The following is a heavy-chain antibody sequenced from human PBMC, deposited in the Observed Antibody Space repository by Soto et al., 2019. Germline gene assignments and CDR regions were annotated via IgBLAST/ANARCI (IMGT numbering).Heavy chain of an antibody. CDR1: GFTFSMYW. CDR2: INDDGTYT. J-gene: IGHJ4*02. D-gene: IGHD1-1*01. CDR3: TRGPRSTSTGTGAF. V-gene: IGHV3-74*01. Sequence: HPGGSLRLSCAASGFTFSMYWMHWVRQVPGEGPEWVSRINDDGTYTNYVDSVKGRFTISRDNARNTLYLQMNDLRAEDTAVYYCTRGPRSTSTGTGAFWGQGTLVTVSS.